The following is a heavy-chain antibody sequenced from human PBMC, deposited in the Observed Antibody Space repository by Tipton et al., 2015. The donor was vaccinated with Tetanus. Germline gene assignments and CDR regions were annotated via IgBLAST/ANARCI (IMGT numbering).Heavy chain of an antibody. CDR1: GGSFNDYY. J-gene: IGHJ4*02. CDR3: ARGSNSIDF. CDR2: INHSGST. D-gene: IGHD4-23*01. V-gene: IGHV4-34*01. Sequence: TLSLTCAVYGGSFNDYYWSWIRQPPGKGLEWIGEINHSGSTKYNPSLKSRVTISVDTSKNHFTLQLSSVTAADTAVYYCARGSNSIDFWGQGTLVTVSS.